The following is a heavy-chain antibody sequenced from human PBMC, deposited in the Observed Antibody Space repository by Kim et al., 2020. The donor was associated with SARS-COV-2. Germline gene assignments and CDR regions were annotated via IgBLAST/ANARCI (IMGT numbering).Heavy chain of an antibody. V-gene: IGHV7-4-1*02. Sequence: ASVKVSCKTSGYTFSNYAINWIRQAPGQGLEWMGWVNTHTGKPTYAQDFTGRFVFSLDTSATTAYLQITSLKAEDTAVYFCARDKYGAKSKFDWGQGTRVTL. CDR2: VNTHTGKP. D-gene: IGHD4-17*01. CDR3: ARDKYGAKSKFD. CDR1: GYTFSNYA. J-gene: IGHJ4*02.